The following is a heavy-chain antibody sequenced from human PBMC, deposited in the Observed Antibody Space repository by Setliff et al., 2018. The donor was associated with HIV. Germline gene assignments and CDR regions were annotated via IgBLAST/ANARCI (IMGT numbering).Heavy chain of an antibody. V-gene: IGHV1-2*02. Sequence: ASVKVSCKTSGYTFTAYYIHWVRQAPGQGLEWMGWINSNNGGTKYAQNFQGRVTMTRDTSITTAYMELSSLISDDTAVYFCARGIQWSSAWYGYWGQGTLVTVSS. CDR1: GYTFTAYY. CDR2: INSNNGGT. D-gene: IGHD6-19*01. CDR3: ARGIQWSSAWYGY. J-gene: IGHJ4*02.